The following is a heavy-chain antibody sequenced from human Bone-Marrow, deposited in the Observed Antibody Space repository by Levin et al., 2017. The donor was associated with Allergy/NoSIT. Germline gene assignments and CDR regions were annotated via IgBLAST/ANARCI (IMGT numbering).Heavy chain of an antibody. D-gene: IGHD3-3*01. CDR2: IWPDGSNE. CDR3: ASGDNNFWSGYYLVN. J-gene: IGHJ4*02. V-gene: IGHV3-33*01. CDR1: TFAFSNYG. Sequence: GGSLRLSCAASTFAFSNYGMHWVRQAPGKGLEWVALIWPDGSNEFYANSVKGRFIISRDNSNNTLYLQMDSLRADDTAVYYCASGDNNFWSGYYLVNWGQGTLVTVSS.